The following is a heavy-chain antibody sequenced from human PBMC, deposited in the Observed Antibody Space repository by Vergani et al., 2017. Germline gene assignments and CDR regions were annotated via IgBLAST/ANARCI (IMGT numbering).Heavy chain of an antibody. D-gene: IGHD3-3*01. V-gene: IGHV3-15*01. J-gene: IGHJ4*02. CDR2: IKSKTDGGTT. CDR1: GFTFSKAW. Sequence: EVQLVESGGGLVKPGGSLRLSCAASGFTFSKAWMSWVRQAPGKGLEWVGRIKSKTDGGTTDYAAPVKGRVTISRDDSKNTLYLQMNSLRAEDTAVYYCARDKERFFEWLLFLSRFVYYWGQGSLVTVSS. CDR3: ARDKERFFEWLLFLSRFVYY.